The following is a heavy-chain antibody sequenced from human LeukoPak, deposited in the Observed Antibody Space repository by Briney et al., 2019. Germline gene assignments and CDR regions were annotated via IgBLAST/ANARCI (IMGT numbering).Heavy chain of an antibody. CDR1: GFAFNSYA. CDR2: ISNDGGRT. CDR3: ARPLSGTYWIYFDH. D-gene: IGHD1-26*01. Sequence: PGGSLRLSCAASGFAFNSYAMHWVRQAPGKGLEYVSAISNDGGRTYYANSVQGRFTISRDNSKNTLYLQMGSLRVEDMAVYYCARPLSGTYWIYFDHWGQGTLVTVSS. V-gene: IGHV3-64*01. J-gene: IGHJ4*02.